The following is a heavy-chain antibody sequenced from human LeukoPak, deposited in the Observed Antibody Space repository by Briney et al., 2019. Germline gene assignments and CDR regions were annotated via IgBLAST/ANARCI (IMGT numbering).Heavy chain of an antibody. D-gene: IGHD2-8*02. V-gene: IGHV3-30*02. CDR1: GFTFSHYG. Sequence: GGSLRLSCATSGFTFSHYGMHWVRQAPGRGLDGVAHIRYDESDKYYADSVKGRFTISRDISKNTVYLQMNSLRVEDTAVYYCAKDFYWAFDYWGQGTLVTVSS. J-gene: IGHJ4*02. CDR3: AKDFYWAFDY. CDR2: IRYDESDK.